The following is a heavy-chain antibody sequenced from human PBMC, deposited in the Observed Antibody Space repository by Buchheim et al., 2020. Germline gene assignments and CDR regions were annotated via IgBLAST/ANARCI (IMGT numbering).Heavy chain of an antibody. CDR1: GFTFSSYA. CDR2: ISGSGGST. CDR3: AKDGRRGYSYGYWMGNFDY. J-gene: IGHJ4*02. Sequence: EVQLLESGGGLVQPGGSLRLSCAASGFTFSSYAMSWVRQAPGKGLEWVSAISGSGGSTYYADSVKGRFTISRDNSKNTLYLQMNSLRAEDTAVYYCAKDGRRGYSYGYWMGNFDYWGQGTL. V-gene: IGHV3-23*01. D-gene: IGHD5-18*01.